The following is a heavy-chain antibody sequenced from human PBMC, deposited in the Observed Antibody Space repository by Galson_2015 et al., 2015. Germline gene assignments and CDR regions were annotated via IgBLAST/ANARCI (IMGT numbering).Heavy chain of an antibody. CDR2: IYYSGDS. CDR3: LDSSGYYSDAFDS. CDR1: GGSIRSSSFH. J-gene: IGHJ3*02. D-gene: IGHD3-22*01. Sequence: TLSLTCTVSGGSIRSSSFHWGWIRQPPGKGLEWIGTIYYSGDSHYNPSLRSRVTISVDTSKNQFSLKLSSVTAADTAVYYCLDSSGYYSDAFDSWGQGTMVTASS. V-gene: IGHV4-39*01.